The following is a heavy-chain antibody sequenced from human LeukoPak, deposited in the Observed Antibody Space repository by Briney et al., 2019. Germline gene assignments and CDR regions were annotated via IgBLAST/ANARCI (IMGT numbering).Heavy chain of an antibody. Sequence: GGSLRLSCAASGFTFKTYAMNWVRQVPGKGPEWVSSMSGSGSSTDYADSVKGRFTISRDNSKNTLYLQMNSLRAEDTAVYYCAKDYYGDYPFDYWGQGTLVTVSS. D-gene: IGHD4-17*01. CDR3: AKDYYGDYPFDY. V-gene: IGHV3-23*01. CDR2: MSGSGSST. CDR1: GFTFKTYA. J-gene: IGHJ4*02.